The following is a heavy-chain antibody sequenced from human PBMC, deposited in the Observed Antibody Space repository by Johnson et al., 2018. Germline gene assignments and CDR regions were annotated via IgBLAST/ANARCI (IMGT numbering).Heavy chain of an antibody. J-gene: IGHJ3*02. D-gene: IGHD3-22*01. CDR2: IYYSGST. Sequence: QVQLQESGPGLVKPSETLSLTCTVSGGSISSYYWSWIRQPPGKGLEWIGYIYYSGSTNYNPSLKSRVTISVDTSKNQFSLKLSSGTAADTGGYYCARDYYDSSGGDAFDIWGQGTMVTVSS. V-gene: IGHV4-59*01. CDR1: GGSISSYY. CDR3: ARDYYDSSGGDAFDI.